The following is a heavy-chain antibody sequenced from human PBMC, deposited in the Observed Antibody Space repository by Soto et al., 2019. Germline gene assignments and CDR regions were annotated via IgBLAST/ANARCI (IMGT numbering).Heavy chain of an antibody. V-gene: IGHV3-7*05. D-gene: IGHD2-15*01. CDR1: GFSFSTHW. Sequence: EVQLVESGGGLVQPGGSLRLSCTASGFSFSTHWMTWVRKAPGKGLEWVARIKEDGSDKYYVDAVKGRFTISRDNAEKSLYLQMNSLRAEDTAMYHCASYGGLIDDWGQGTLVTVSS. CDR3: ASYGGLIDD. CDR2: IKEDGSDK. J-gene: IGHJ4*02.